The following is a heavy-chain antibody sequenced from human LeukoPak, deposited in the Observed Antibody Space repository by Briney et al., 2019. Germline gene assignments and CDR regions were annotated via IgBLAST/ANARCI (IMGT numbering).Heavy chain of an antibody. D-gene: IGHD3-16*02. CDR1: GYTFTGYY. CDR2: INPNSGGT. J-gene: IGHJ4*02. V-gene: IGHV1-2*02. CDR3: ARDPPRGITFGGVIVTHLDY. Sequence: GASVKVSCKASGYTFTGYYMHWVRQAPGQGLEWMGWINPNSGGTNYAQKFQGRVTMTRDTSISTAYMDLSRLRSDDTAVYYCARDPPRGITFGGVIVTHLDYWGQGTLVTVSS.